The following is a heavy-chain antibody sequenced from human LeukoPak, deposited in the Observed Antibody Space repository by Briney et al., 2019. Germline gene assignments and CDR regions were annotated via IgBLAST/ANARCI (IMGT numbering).Heavy chain of an antibody. V-gene: IGHV3-48*01. J-gene: IGHJ4*02. CDR3: AKDRGNDYGVFDY. D-gene: IGHD4-17*01. CDR2: ISSGSGTT. CDR1: GFIFRSYW. Sequence: GGSLRLSCEASGFIFRSYWMSWVRQAPGKGLEWISYISSGSGTTYYGDSVQGRFITSRDNAKNSLHLQMNSLRAEDTGVYYCAKDRGNDYGVFDYWGQGILVTVSS.